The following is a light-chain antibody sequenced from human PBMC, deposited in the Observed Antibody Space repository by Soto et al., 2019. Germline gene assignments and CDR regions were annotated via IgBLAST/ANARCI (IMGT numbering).Light chain of an antibody. Sequence: EIVLTQSPATLSVSPGERATLSCRASQSVRSDLAWYQQKPGQTPRLLIYVASSRATGVPARFSGSGSGTEFTLTIRSLQSEDSAVYYCQHYNNWPPLTFGGGTKVEIK. V-gene: IGKV3-15*01. CDR3: QHYNNWPPLT. CDR2: VAS. J-gene: IGKJ4*01. CDR1: QSVRSD.